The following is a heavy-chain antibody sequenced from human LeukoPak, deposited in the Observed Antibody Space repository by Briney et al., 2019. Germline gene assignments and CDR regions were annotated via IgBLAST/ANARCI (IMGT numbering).Heavy chain of an antibody. CDR2: IYQSGST. CDR1: GYSISTAYY. Sequence: SETLSLTCTVSGYSISTAYYWDWIRQPPGKGLEWIGGIYQSGSTDSNPSLKSRVTMSVDTSKNQFSLKVHSVTAADTAVYYCARGQFWFDYWGQGTLVTVSS. CDR3: ARGQFWFDY. J-gene: IGHJ4*02. V-gene: IGHV4-38-2*02. D-gene: IGHD6-19*01.